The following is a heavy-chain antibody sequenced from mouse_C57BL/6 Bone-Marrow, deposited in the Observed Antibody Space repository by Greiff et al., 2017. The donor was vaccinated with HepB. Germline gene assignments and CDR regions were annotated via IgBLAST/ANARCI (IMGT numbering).Heavy chain of an antibody. V-gene: IGHV1-72*01. Sequence: QVQLQQPGAELVKPGASVKLSCKASGSTFTSYWMPWVKQRPGRGLEWIGRIGPNSGGTKYNEKFKSKATLTVDKPSSTAYMQLSSLTSEDSAVYYCAREGGYCYWYFGVWGTGTTVTVSS. CDR3: AREGGYCYWYFGV. CDR2: IGPNSGGT. D-gene: IGHD2-3*01. CDR1: GSTFTSYW. J-gene: IGHJ1*03.